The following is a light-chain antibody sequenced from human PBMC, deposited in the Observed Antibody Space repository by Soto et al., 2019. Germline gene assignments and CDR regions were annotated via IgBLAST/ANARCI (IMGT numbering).Light chain of an antibody. J-gene: IGLJ3*02. CDR3: QVCDSSRDDRGDPTSDGWV. CDR1: NIGSKT. V-gene: IGLV3-21*02. CDR2: DDS. Sequence: SYELTQPPSMSVAPGQTARITCGGNNIGSKTVHWYQQRPGQAPVLVVYDDSDRPSGIPDRLSGSKSENTATLTISRVEAGDEADFYCQVCDSSRDDRGDPTSDGWVFGGGTKVTVL.